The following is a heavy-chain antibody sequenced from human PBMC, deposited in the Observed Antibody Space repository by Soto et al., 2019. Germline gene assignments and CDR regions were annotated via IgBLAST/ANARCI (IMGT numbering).Heavy chain of an antibody. CDR2: MNPNSGNT. Sequence: ASVKVSCKASGYTFTSYDINWVRQATGQGLEWMGWMNPNSGNTGYAPKFQGRVTMTRNTSISTAYMELSSLRSEDTAVYYCASSPSSSWYFSYYYYGMDVWGQGTTVTVSS. J-gene: IGHJ6*02. CDR1: GYTFTSYD. CDR3: ASSPSSSWYFSYYYYGMDV. D-gene: IGHD6-13*01. V-gene: IGHV1-8*01.